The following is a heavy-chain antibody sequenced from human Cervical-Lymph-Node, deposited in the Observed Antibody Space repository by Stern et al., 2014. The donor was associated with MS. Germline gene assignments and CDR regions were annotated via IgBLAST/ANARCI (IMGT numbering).Heavy chain of an antibody. CDR2: INPNRGGT. V-gene: IGHV1-2*02. J-gene: IGHJ4*02. CDR3: ARLDTSLFDF. D-gene: IGHD5-18*01. CDR1: GYTFTGYY. Sequence: QVQLVQSGAEVKKPGASVKVSCKASGYTFTGYYMHWVRQAPGQGLEWMGWINPNRGGTNYAQKFQGRVTMTRDTSISTAYMELSRLTSDDTAVYYCARLDTSLFDFWGQGTLVTVSS.